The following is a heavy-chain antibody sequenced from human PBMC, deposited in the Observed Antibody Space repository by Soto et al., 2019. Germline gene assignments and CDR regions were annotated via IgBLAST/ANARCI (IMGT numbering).Heavy chain of an antibody. CDR3: ARHSGGYSGYLDY. J-gene: IGHJ4*02. CDR2: IYYSGNT. Sequence: SETLSLTCSVSGGSISNNNYYWDWIRQPPGKELEWIGNIYYSGNTYYSPSLRSRVTISVDTSKNQFSLNLSSVTAADTAFYYCARHSGGYSGYLDYWGQGALVTVSS. CDR1: GGSISNNNYY. D-gene: IGHD5-12*01. V-gene: IGHV4-39*01.